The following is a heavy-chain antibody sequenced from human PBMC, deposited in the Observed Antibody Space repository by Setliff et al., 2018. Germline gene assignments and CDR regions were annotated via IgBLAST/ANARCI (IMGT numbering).Heavy chain of an antibody. CDR3: ARAGYYGSGTYTL. Sequence: PSETLSLTCTVSGDSISSRTYYWSIIWQPAGKGLEWVGQIYTSWSSNYNPSLKNRVTMSIDTSKNQFSLKLSSVTAADTAVYYCARAGYYGSGTYTLWGQGTLVTVSS. D-gene: IGHD3-10*01. CDR1: GDSISSRTYY. V-gene: IGHV4-61*09. J-gene: IGHJ4*02. CDR2: IYTSWSS.